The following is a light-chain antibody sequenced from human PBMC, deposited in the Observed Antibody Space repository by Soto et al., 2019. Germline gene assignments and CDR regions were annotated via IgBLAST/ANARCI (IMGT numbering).Light chain of an antibody. CDR3: QQYDSWPPCT. Sequence: EIVMTQSPATLSVSPGERVTLSCSASQSVSRILAWYHQRPGQAPRLLIYDTSTRATGVPAGFSGSGSGTEFSLTISSLQSEDFAVYYCQQYDSWPPCTFGQGTKLEVK. CDR2: DTS. J-gene: IGKJ2*02. V-gene: IGKV3-15*01. CDR1: QSVSRI.